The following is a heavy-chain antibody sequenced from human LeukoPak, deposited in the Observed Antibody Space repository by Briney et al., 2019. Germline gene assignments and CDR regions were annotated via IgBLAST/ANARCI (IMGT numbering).Heavy chain of an antibody. CDR2: ISYDGSNK. D-gene: IGHD6-19*01. CDR1: GFTFSSYG. CDR3: AKVGTYSSGWYGYYYYGMDV. J-gene: IGHJ6*02. V-gene: IGHV3-30*18. Sequence: GRSLRLSCAASGFTFSSYGMHWVRQAPGKGLEWVAVISYDGSNKYYADPVKGRFTISRDKSKNTLYPQMNSLRAEDTAVYYCAKVGTYSSGWYGYYYYGMDVWGQGTTVTVSS.